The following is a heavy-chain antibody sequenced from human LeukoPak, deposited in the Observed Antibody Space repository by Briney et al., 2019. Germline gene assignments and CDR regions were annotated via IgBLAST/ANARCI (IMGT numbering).Heavy chain of an antibody. J-gene: IGHJ4*02. V-gene: IGHV3-23*01. Sequence: SGGSLRLSCAASGFTFSSYAMSWVRQASGKGLEWVSVISGSGGSTYYADSVKGRFTISRDNSKNTLYLQMISLRAEDTAVFSCATDRYYYGSGSHYSIDYWGQGTLVTVSS. CDR2: ISGSGGST. D-gene: IGHD3-10*01. CDR1: GFTFSSYA. CDR3: ATDRYYYGSGSHYSIDY.